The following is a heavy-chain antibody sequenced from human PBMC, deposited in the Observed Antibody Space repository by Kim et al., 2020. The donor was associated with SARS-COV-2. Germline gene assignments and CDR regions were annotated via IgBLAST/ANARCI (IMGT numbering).Heavy chain of an antibody. V-gene: IGHV4-59*01. J-gene: IGHJ4*02. D-gene: IGHD3-10*01. CDR3: ARDPGGSGNFDY. Sequence: NYNPSLKSRVTISVDTAKNQFSLKLSSVTAADTTVYYCARDPGGSGNFDYWGQGTLVTVSS.